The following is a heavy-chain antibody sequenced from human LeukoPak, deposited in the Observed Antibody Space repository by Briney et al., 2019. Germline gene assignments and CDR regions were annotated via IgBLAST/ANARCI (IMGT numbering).Heavy chain of an antibody. D-gene: IGHD3-3*01. J-gene: IGHJ4*02. Sequence: GASVKVSFKASGYTFTSYGISWVRQPPGQGLEWMGWISAYNSKTNYAQKPQGRVTMTTDTSTSTAYMELRSLRSDDTAVYYCARGFYYDFWSGYYKYYFDYWGQGTRVTVSS. CDR3: ARGFYYDFWSGYYKYYFDY. CDR2: ISAYNSKT. CDR1: GYTFTSYG. V-gene: IGHV1-18*01.